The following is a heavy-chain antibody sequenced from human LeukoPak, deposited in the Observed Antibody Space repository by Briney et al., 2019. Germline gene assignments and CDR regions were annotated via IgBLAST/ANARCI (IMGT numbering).Heavy chain of an antibody. CDR2: ISGRGGST. CDR1: GFTFSSYS. J-gene: IGHJ5*02. CDR3: AKGSSGWTYNWFDP. Sequence: GGSLRLSCAASGFTFSSYSMSWVRQAPGKGLEWVIAISGRGGSTYYADSVKGRFTISRDKSKNTLYLQMNSLRAEDTAVYFCAKGSSGWTYNWFDPWGQGTLVTVSS. V-gene: IGHV3-23*01. D-gene: IGHD6-19*01.